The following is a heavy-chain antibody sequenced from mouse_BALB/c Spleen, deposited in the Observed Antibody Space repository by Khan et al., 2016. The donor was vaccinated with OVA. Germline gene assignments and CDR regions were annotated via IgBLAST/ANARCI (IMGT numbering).Heavy chain of an antibody. CDR3: AKEGAYYRSDGWFAY. D-gene: IGHD2-14*01. Sequence: VQLQQSGAELARPGASVKMSRKASGYTFTTYTIHWVKQRPGQGLEWIGYIIPSTDYTTYNQKFKDKATLTADKSSSTAYMQLSSLTSDDSAVYYCAKEGAYYRSDGWFAYWGQGTLVTVSA. CDR2: IIPSTDYT. CDR1: GYTFTTYT. J-gene: IGHJ3*01. V-gene: IGHV1-4*01.